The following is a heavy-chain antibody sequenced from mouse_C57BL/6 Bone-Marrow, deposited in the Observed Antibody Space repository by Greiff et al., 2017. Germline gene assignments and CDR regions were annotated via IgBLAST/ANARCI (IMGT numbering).Heavy chain of an antibody. J-gene: IGHJ1*03. Sequence: QVQLKQPGAELVKPGASVKLSCKASGYTFTSYWMHWVKQRPGQGLEWIGMIHPNSGSTNYNEKFKSKATLTVDKSSSTAYMQLSSLTSEDSAVYYCARCRYYYGSSYWYFDVWGTGTTVTVSS. CDR3: ARCRYYYGSSYWYFDV. D-gene: IGHD1-1*01. V-gene: IGHV1-64*01. CDR2: IHPNSGST. CDR1: GYTFTSYW.